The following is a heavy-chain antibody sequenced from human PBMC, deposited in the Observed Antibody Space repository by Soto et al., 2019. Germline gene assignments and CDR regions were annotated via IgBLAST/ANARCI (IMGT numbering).Heavy chain of an antibody. V-gene: IGHV3-73*01. Sequence: PGGSLRLSCAASGVIFSVSAIHWVRKATGKGLEWIGRMRSKGNNYATAYAASLKGRFTISRDDSKNMAFLQMNGLKTVYSSLYYCTTLRSTRGIESWGQGTLVTVSS. J-gene: IGHJ4*02. D-gene: IGHD2-2*01. CDR3: TTLRSTRGIES. CDR2: MRSKGNNYAT. CDR1: GVIFSVSA.